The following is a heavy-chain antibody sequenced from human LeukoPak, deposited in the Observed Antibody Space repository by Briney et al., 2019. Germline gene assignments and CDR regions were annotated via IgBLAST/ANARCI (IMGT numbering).Heavy chain of an antibody. CDR2: ISYDGRNN. V-gene: IGHV3-30*04. J-gene: IGHJ4*02. Sequence: GRSLRLSCAASGFTFSSYALHWVRQAPGKGLEWVAVISYDGRNNYYADSVKGRFTISRDNAKNSLYLQMNSLRAEDTAVYYCARQLAGTGTTVDYWGQGTLVTVSS. CDR1: GFTFSSYA. D-gene: IGHD1-7*01. CDR3: ARQLAGTGTTVDY.